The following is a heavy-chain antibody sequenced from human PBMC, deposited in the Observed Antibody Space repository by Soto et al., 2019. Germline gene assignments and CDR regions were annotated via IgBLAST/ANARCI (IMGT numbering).Heavy chain of an antibody. CDR2: ISAYNGNT. CDR1: GYTFTSYG. CDR3: ARDPLPYSSGWSNFDY. V-gene: IGHV1-18*01. D-gene: IGHD6-19*01. J-gene: IGHJ4*02. Sequence: ASVKVSCKASGYTFTSYGISCVRQAPGQGLEWMGWISAYNGNTNYAQKLQGRVTMTTDTSTSTAYMELRSLRSDDTAVYYCARDPLPYSSGWSNFDYWGQGTLVTVSS.